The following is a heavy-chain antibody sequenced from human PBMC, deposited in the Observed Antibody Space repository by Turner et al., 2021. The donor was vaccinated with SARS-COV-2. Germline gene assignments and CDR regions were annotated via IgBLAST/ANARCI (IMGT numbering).Heavy chain of an antibody. CDR3: ARAVAGLLFDY. Sequence: EVQLVESGGGLVQPGGPLRLSCAASGFTFSSYWMSWVRQAPGKGLEWVANMNQDRSEKYYVDSVKGRFTISRDNAKNSLYLQMNSLRAEDTALYYCARAVAGLLFDYWGQGTLVTVSS. J-gene: IGHJ4*02. D-gene: IGHD6-19*01. CDR1: GFTFSSYW. V-gene: IGHV3-7*04. CDR2: MNQDRSEK.